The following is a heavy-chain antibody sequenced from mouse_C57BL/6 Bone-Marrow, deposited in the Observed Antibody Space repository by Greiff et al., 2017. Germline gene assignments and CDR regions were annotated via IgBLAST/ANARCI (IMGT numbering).Heavy chain of an antibody. D-gene: IGHD1-1*01. CDR1: GYSITSGYY. CDR3: ARFIGDY. CDR2: ISYDGSN. Sequence: ESGPGLVKPSQSLSLTCSVTGYSITSGYYWNWIRQIPGNKLEWMGYISYDGSNNYNPSLKNRISITRDTSKNQFFLKLNSVTTEDTATYYCARFIGDYWGQGTTLTVSS. V-gene: IGHV3-6*01. J-gene: IGHJ2*01.